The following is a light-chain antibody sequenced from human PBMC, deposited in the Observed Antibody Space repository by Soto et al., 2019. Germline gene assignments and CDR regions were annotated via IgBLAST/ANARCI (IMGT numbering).Light chain of an antibody. Sequence: QLVLTQSPSASASLGASVKLTCTLSSGHSSYAIAWHQQQPEKGPRYLMKLNSDGSHSKGDGIPDRFSGSSSGAERYLTTSSLQSEDEADYYCQTWGSGIHVLFGGGTKLTVL. CDR1: SGHSSYA. V-gene: IGLV4-69*01. CDR3: QTWGSGIHVL. J-gene: IGLJ2*01. CDR2: LNSDGSH.